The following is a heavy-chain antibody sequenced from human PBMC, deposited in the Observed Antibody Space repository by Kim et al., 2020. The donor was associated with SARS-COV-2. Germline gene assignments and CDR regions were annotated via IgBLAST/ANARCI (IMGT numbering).Heavy chain of an antibody. CDR3: AKASNAWAPFDY. D-gene: IGHD3-16*01. V-gene: IGHV3-23*01. Sequence: GGSLRLSCAASGFTFSNYAMNWVRQAPGKGLEWVSAISASGSATYYADSVKGRFTVSRDNSRSTMYLQMNSLRAEDTAVYYCAKASNAWAPFDYWGQGTLVTVPS. CDR2: ISASGSAT. CDR1: GFTFSNYA. J-gene: IGHJ4*02.